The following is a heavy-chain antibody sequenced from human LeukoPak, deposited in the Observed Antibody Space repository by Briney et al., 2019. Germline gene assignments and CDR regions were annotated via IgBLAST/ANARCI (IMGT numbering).Heavy chain of an antibody. CDR1: GFTFSSYE. Sequence: PGGSLRLSCAASGFTFSSYEMNWVRQAPGKGLEWVSYISSSGSTIYYADSVKGRFTISRDNAKNSLYVQMNSLRAEDTAVYYCARDRGYTQDYWGQGTLVTVSS. J-gene: IGHJ4*02. CDR3: ARDRGYTQDY. CDR2: ISSSGSTI. V-gene: IGHV3-48*03. D-gene: IGHD5-12*01.